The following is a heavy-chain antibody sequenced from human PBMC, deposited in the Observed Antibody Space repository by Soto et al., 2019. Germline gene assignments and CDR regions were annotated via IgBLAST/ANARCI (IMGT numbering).Heavy chain of an antibody. J-gene: IGHJ6*02. CDR1: DYTFSTYG. CDR2: INPKSGGT. CDR3: ARGDSTDCSNGVCSFFYNHDMDV. Sequence: GASVKVSCKVFDYTFSTYGVSWVRQAPGQGLEWLGRINPKSGGTSTAQKFQGWVTMTTDTSISTASMELTRLTSDDTAIYYCARGDSTDCSNGVCSFFYNHDMDVWGQGTTVTVSS. D-gene: IGHD2-8*01. V-gene: IGHV1-2*04.